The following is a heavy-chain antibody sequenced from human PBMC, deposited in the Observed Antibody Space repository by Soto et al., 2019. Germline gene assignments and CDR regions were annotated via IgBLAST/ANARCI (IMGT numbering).Heavy chain of an antibody. CDR2: ISGSGGST. CDR1: GCTFSNYA. D-gene: IGHD3-3*01. J-gene: IGHJ4*02. CDR3: ASNYDPFYFDY. V-gene: IGHV3-23*01. Sequence: SGGSRRGSEAASGCTFSNYAMSWVRQAPGKGLEWVSAISGSGGSTYYADSVKGRFTISRDNSKNTLYLQMNSLRAEDTAVYYCASNYDPFYFDYWGQGTLVTVSS.